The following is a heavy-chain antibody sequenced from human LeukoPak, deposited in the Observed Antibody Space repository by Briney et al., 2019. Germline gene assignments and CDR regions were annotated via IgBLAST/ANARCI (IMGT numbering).Heavy chain of an antibody. CDR3: LRGDRRDY. CDR1: GFTFSSYW. J-gene: IGHJ4*02. CDR2: IKQDGSEK. V-gene: IGHV3-7*01. Sequence: PGGSLRLSCAASGFTFSSYWMSWVRQAPGKGLEWVANIKQDGSEKYYVDSVKGRFIISRDNAKDSLYLQMNNLRAEDTAVYYCLRGDRRDYWGQGTLVTVSS.